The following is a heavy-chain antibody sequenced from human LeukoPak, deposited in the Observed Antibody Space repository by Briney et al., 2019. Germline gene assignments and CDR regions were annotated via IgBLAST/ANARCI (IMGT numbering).Heavy chain of an antibody. Sequence: GGSLRLSCAASGFTFSSDWMSWVRQAPGKGLEWVANIKQDGSEKYYVDSVKGRFTISRDNAKNSLYLQMNSLRAEDTAVYYCARDPYSSGWSWFDPWGQGTLVTVSS. CDR3: ARDPYSSGWSWFDP. CDR2: IKQDGSEK. CDR1: GFTFSSDW. V-gene: IGHV3-7*01. J-gene: IGHJ5*02. D-gene: IGHD6-19*01.